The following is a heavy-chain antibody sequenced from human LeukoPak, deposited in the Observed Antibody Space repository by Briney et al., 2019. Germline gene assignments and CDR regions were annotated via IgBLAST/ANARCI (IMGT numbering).Heavy chain of an antibody. CDR1: VSTFTTYY. Sequence: GASVKVSCKASVSTFTTYYMHWVRQAPGQGLEWMGLINPSGGTTNYAQKFQGRVTMTRDTSTSTVYMELSSLRSEDTAVYYCGIGPSHYYYYYYMDVWGKGTTVTVSS. CDR2: INPSGGTT. CDR3: GIGPSHYYYYYYMDV. D-gene: IGHD3-10*01. V-gene: IGHV1-46*01. J-gene: IGHJ6*03.